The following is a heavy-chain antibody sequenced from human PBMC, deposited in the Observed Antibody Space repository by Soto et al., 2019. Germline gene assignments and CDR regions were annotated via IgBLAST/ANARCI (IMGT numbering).Heavy chain of an antibody. CDR3: ARAVGDPLYYLDY. CDR2: TDYSGNT. CDR1: GDSIVGSDHY. D-gene: IGHD6-19*01. Sequence: QLQLQESGPGLVRPSETLSLICTVSGDSIVGSDHYWGWVRQSPGKGLEWIGYTDYSGNTNYNPSLKSRVTISGDTSKNQFSLRLSSVTAADTAVYYCARAVGDPLYYLDYWGQGTLVTVSS. V-gene: IGHV4-61*05. J-gene: IGHJ4*02.